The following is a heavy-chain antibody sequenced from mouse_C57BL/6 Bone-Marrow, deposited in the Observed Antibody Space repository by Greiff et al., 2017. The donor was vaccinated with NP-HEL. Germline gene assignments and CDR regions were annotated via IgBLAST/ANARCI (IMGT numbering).Heavy chain of an antibody. J-gene: IGHJ1*03. CDR2: IYPNYGTT. CDR1: GYSFTDYN. D-gene: IGHD4-1*01. CDR3: ASGDWNWYFDV. V-gene: IGHV1-39*01. Sequence: VQLQQSGPELVKPGASVKISCKASGYSFTDYNMNWVKQSTGKSLEWIGVIYPNYGTTSYNQKFKGKATLTVDKSSSTAYMQLNSLTSEDSAVYYCASGDWNWYFDVWGTGTTVTVSA.